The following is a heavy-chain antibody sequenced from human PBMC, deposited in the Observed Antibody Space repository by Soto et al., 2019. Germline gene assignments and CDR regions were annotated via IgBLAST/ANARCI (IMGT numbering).Heavy chain of an antibody. CDR2: IIPIFGTA. CDR3: ARSPPSTVVTPYYSYGMDV. Sequence: GSSVKVSFKASGRAFSSCAISWVRQAPGQGLEWMGGIIPIFGTANYEQKFQGRVTVTADESTSTAYMELSSLRSEDTAVYYCARSPPSTVVTPYYSYGMDVWGQGTTVTVSS. CDR1: GRAFSSCA. V-gene: IGHV1-69*13. D-gene: IGHD4-17*01. J-gene: IGHJ6*02.